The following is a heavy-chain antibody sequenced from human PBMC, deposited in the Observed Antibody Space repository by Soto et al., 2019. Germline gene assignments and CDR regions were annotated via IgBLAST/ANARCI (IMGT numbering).Heavy chain of an antibody. CDR1: GGSISSGDYY. Sequence: PSETLSLTCTVSGGSISSGDYYWSWIRQPPGKGLEWIGYIYYSGSTYYNPSLKSRVTISVDTSKDQFSLKLSSVTAADTAVYYCARESVTIVRGVIIRDYYGMDVWGQGTTVT. V-gene: IGHV4-30-4*01. CDR3: ARESVTIVRGVIIRDYYGMDV. CDR2: IYYSGST. J-gene: IGHJ6*02. D-gene: IGHD3-10*01.